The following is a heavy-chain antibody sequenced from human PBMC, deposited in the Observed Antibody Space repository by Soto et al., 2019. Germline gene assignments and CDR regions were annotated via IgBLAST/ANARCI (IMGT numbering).Heavy chain of an antibody. CDR2: ISGSGGST. J-gene: IGHJ4*02. CDR1: GFTFSSYA. V-gene: IGHV3-23*01. CDR3: ATLGCSGGSCYSADY. D-gene: IGHD2-15*01. Sequence: GGSLRLSCAASGFTFSSYAMSWVRQAPGKGLEWVSAISGSGGSTYYADSVKGRFTISRDNSKNTLYLQMNSLRAEDTAVYYCATLGCSGGSCYSADYWGQGTLVTVSS.